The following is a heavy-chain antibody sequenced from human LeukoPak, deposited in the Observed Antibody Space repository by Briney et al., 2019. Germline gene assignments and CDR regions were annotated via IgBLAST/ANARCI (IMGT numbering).Heavy chain of an antibody. V-gene: IGHV1-69*05. J-gene: IGHJ5*02. CDR2: IIPIFGTA. CDR1: GGTFSSYA. D-gene: IGHD3-3*01. Sequence: SVKVSCKASGGTFSSYAISWVRQAPGQGLEWMGGIIPIFGTANYAQKFQGRVTITTDESTSTAYMEPSSLRSEDTAVYYCARENTIFGVDRGGWFDPWGQGTLVTVSS. CDR3: ARENTIFGVDRGGWFDP.